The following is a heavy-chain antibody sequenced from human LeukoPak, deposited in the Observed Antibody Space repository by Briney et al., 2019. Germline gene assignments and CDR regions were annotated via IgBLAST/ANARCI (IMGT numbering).Heavy chain of an antibody. CDR3: ARDETETYYYGLGRNYYFGH. Sequence: GGSLRLSCAASGFTFRMYWMTWVRQAPGKGLEWVANINKDGSEEYYVDSVKGRFTISRDNAKNSLYLQMNSLRAEDTAVYFCARDETETYYYGLGRNYYFGHWGQGTLVTVSS. D-gene: IGHD3-10*01. CDR1: GFTFRMYW. V-gene: IGHV3-7*01. CDR2: INKDGSEE. J-gene: IGHJ4*02.